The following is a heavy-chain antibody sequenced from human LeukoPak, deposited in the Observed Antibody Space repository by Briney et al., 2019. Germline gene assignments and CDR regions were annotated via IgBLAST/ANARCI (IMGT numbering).Heavy chain of an antibody. J-gene: IGHJ5*02. V-gene: IGHV1-69*05. Sequence: SVKVSCKASGGTFSSYAISWVRQAPGQGLEWMGGIIPIFGTANYAQKFQGRVTMTRNTSISTAYLELSSLRSDDTAVYYCARDDQLRLLGHTYNWFDPWGQGTLVTVSS. CDR1: GGTFSSYA. CDR3: ARDDQLRLLGHTYNWFDP. D-gene: IGHD4-17*01. CDR2: IIPIFGTA.